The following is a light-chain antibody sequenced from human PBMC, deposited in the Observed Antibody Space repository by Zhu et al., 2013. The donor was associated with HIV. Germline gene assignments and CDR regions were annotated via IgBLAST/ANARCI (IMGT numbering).Light chain of an antibody. CDR3: MQGTHWPYT. Sequence: DVVLTQSPLSLSVTLGQPASISCRSSQGLVYGDGNTYLNWFQQRPGQTPRRLIYKVSARDSGVPDRFSGSGSGTDFTLKISRVEAEDVAIYYCMQGTHWPYTFGQGTNLEIK. CDR2: KVS. CDR1: QGLVYGDGNTY. V-gene: IGKV2-30*01. J-gene: IGKJ2*01.